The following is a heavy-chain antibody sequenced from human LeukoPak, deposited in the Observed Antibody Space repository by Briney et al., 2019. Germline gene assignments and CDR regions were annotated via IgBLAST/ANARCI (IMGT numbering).Heavy chain of an antibody. CDR2: IYYSGSA. Sequence: PSETLSLTCTVSGGSISSYYWSWIRQPPGKGLEWIGYIYYSGSANYNPSLKSRVTISVDTSKNQFSLKLSSVTAADTAVYYCARSLGWFDPWGQGTLVTVSS. CDR3: ARSLGWFDP. D-gene: IGHD6-6*01. V-gene: IGHV4-59*08. CDR1: GGSISSYY. J-gene: IGHJ5*02.